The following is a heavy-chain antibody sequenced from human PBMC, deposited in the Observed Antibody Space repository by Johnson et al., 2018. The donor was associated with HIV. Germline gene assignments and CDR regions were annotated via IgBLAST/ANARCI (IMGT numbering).Heavy chain of an antibody. CDR3: ARVTGGYYSSSFGNPFDI. Sequence: VQLVESGGGFIQPGGSLRLSCAASAFTVSSNYMSWVRQAPGKGLEWVSIIYPGGSTYYTESVKGRFTISRDNAKNSLYLQMDSLRAEDTALYYCARVTGGYYSSSFGNPFDIWGRGTMVTVSS. CDR1: AFTVSSNY. D-gene: IGHD6-6*01. J-gene: IGHJ3*02. CDR2: IYPGGST. V-gene: IGHV3-53*01.